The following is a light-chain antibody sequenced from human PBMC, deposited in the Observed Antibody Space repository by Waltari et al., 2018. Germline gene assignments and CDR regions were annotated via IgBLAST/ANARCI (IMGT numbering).Light chain of an antibody. CDR1: QRVGWP. Sequence: EIVLPQSPGTLSLSPGEGAPCSCRASQRVGWPLAWYQQKPGQAPRLVISGASSRATGIPDRFSGSGSGTDFSLTISRLEPEDFAVYYCQHYVRLPVTFGQGTKVEI. J-gene: IGKJ1*01. CDR3: QHYVRLPVT. V-gene: IGKV3-20*01. CDR2: GAS.